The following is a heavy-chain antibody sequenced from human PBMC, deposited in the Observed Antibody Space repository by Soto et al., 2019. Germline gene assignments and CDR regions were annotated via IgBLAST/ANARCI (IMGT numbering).Heavy chain of an antibody. J-gene: IGHJ4*02. CDR1: EFTFSSYG. CDR3: AKSTYCSGGSCIDY. V-gene: IGHV3-30*18. CDR2: ISYDGSNK. Sequence: QVQLVESGGGVVQPGRSLRLSCAASEFTFSSYGMHWVRQAPGKGLEWVAVISYDGSNKYYADSVKGRFTISRDNSKNTLYLQMNSLRAEDTAVYYCAKSTYCSGGSCIDYWGQGTLVTVSS. D-gene: IGHD2-15*01.